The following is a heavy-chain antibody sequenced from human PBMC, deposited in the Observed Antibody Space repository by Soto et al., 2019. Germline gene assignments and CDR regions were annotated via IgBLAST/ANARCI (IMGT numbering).Heavy chain of an antibody. CDR1: GGSISSGDYY. Sequence: QVQLQESGPGLVKPSQTLSLTCTVSGGSISSGDYYWSWIRQPPGKGLEWIGYIYYSGSTYYNPSLKSQVTLSVATSKNQFPLKLSSVTAADTAVYYCARVGGFGATTIDYWGQGTLVTVSS. CDR2: IYYSGST. J-gene: IGHJ4*02. D-gene: IGHD3-10*01. CDR3: ARVGGFGATTIDY. V-gene: IGHV4-30-4*01.